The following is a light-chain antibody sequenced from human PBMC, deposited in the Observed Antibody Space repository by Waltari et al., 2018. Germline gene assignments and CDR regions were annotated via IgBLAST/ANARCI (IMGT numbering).Light chain of an antibody. Sequence: LMPHSPATLSVSPGQTATPSCRASQSVSSNLAWYQQKPGQAPRLLIYGASTRATGIPARFSGSGSGTEFTLTISSLQSEDFAVYYCQQYNNWPGAFGQGTKVEIK. J-gene: IGKJ1*01. V-gene: IGKV3-15*01. CDR1: QSVSSN. CDR2: GAS. CDR3: QQYNNWPGA.